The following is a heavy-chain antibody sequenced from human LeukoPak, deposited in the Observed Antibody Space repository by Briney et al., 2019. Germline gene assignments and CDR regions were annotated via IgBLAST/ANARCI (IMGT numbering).Heavy chain of an antibody. CDR3: ARESGSYYNAFDI. J-gene: IGHJ3*02. V-gene: IGHV4-59*01. CDR1: GGSISSYY. D-gene: IGHD1-26*01. Sequence: PSETLSLTCTVSGGSISSYYWSWIRQPPGKGLEWIGYIYYSGSTNYNPSLKSRVTISVDTSKNQFSLKLSSVTAADTAVYYCARESGSYYNAFDIWGQGTMVTASS. CDR2: IYYSGST.